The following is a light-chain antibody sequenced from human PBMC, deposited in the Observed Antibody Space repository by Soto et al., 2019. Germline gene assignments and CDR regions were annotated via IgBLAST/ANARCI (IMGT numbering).Light chain of an antibody. CDR1: QSITNY. Sequence: DIQMTQSPSSLSAFIVDRVTITCRASQSITNYLSWYQQQPGKAPRILFYSASTLQNGVPSRFSGSGSGTDITLTISSVQPDDFVTYYCQQSAENPITFGEGTRLEIK. J-gene: IGKJ5*01. V-gene: IGKV1-39*01. CDR3: QQSAENPIT. CDR2: SAS.